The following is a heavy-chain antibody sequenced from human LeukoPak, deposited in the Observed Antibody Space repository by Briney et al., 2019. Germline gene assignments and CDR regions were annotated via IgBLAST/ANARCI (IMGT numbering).Heavy chain of an antibody. CDR2: ISYNGGTT. J-gene: IGHJ4*02. V-gene: IGHV3-23*01. CDR3: AKKMGGFSNYFDS. CDR1: GFTFNMYW. Sequence: PGGSLRLSCVASGFTFNMYWMTWVRQAPGKGLEWVSSISYNGGTTYYADSVKGRFTISRDNSRNTLFLQMNSLRAEDTAVYYCAKKMGGFSNYFDSWGQGTLVAVS. D-gene: IGHD2-15*01.